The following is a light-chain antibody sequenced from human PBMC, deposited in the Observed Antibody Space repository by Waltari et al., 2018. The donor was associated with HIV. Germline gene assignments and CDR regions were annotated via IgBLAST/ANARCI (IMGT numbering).Light chain of an antibody. CDR3: SSYTGSNTVI. V-gene: IGLV2-14*01. CDR1: SSDVGGYNY. CDR2: NVS. Sequence: QSALTQSASVSGSPGQSITISCTGTSSDVGGYNYVSWYQQHPGKAPKLVIYNVSNRPSGVSNRFSGSKSGNTASLTISALQAEDEAEYYCSSYTGSNTVIFGGGTRVTVL. J-gene: IGLJ2*01.